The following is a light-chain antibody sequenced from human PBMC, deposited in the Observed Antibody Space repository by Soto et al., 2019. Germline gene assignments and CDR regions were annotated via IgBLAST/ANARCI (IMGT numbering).Light chain of an antibody. CDR2: TTN. Sequence: QAVVTQEPSLTVSPGGTVTLTRASNTGAVTTSNYASWFQQRPGQPPRTLIYTTNSRHSWTPARFSGSLLGDKAALTLSGVQPEDEADYYCLLYYGGAQLIFGGGTKVTVL. V-gene: IGLV7-43*01. CDR3: LLYYGGAQLI. CDR1: TGAVTTSNY. J-gene: IGLJ2*01.